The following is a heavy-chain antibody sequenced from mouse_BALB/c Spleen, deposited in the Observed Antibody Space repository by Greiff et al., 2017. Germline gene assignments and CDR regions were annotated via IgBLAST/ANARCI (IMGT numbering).Heavy chain of an antibody. D-gene: IGHD1-1*01. V-gene: IGHV5-17*02. J-gene: IGHJ4*01. CDR2: ISSGSSTI. CDR1: GFTFSSFG. Sequence: EVKVVESGGGLVQPGGSRKLSCAASGFTFSSFGMHWVRQAPEKGLEWVAYISSGSSTIYYADTVKGRFTISRDNPKNTLFLQMTSLRSEDTAMYYCARYHYYGSSYDAMDYWGQGTSVTVSS. CDR3: ARYHYYGSSYDAMDY.